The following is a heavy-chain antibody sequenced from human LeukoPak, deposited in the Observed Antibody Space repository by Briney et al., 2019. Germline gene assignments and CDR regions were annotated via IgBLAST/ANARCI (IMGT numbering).Heavy chain of an antibody. CDR2: MNPNSGNT. CDR1: GYTFTSYD. J-gene: IGHJ6*02. D-gene: IGHD4-23*01. CDR3: ARAGGNPLYYYYGMDV. V-gene: IGHV1-8*01. Sequence: ASVKVSCKASGYTFTSYDINWVRQATGQGLEWMGWMNPNSGNTGYAQKLQGRVTMTRNTSISTAYMELSSLRSEDTAVYYCARAGGNPLYYYYGMDVWGQGTTVTVSS.